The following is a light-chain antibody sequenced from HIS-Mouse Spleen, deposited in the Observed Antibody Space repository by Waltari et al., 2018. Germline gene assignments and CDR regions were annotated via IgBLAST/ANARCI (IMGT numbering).Light chain of an antibody. Sequence: SYELTQPPPASVSPGQTARITCSGDALPKKDAYWYHQKSGQAPVLVIYEDSKRPSGIPERFSGSSSGTMATLTISGAQVEDEADYYCYSTDSSGNHRVFGGGTKLTVL. CDR2: EDS. CDR1: ALPKKD. J-gene: IGLJ2*01. V-gene: IGLV3-10*01. CDR3: YSTDSSGNHRV.